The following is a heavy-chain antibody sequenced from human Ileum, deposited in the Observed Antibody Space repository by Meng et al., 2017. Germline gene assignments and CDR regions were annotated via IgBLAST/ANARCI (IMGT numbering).Heavy chain of an antibody. V-gene: IGHV1-8*03. CDR1: GHTFTSYD. D-gene: IGHD1-1*01. J-gene: IGHJ3*02. CDR2: MNPNSGNT. CDR3: ARMGSGGTIFDI. Sequence: VPAGAELNSPCASMNCSCAASGHTFTSYDSNGRRQATGHGFESMRWMNPNSGNTGYAQKFQVRVTITRNTSISTAYMELSRLRSEDTAVYYCARMGSGGTIFDIWGQGTMVTVSS.